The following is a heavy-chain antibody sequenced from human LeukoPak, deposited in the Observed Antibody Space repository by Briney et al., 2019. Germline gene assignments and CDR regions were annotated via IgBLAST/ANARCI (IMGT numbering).Heavy chain of an antibody. CDR3: ARVAQTSYFDY. V-gene: IGHV4-39*07. Sequence: SETLSLTCTVSGGSISSSSYYWGWTRQPPGKGLEWIGYIYHSGSTYYIPSLKSRVTISVDRSKNQFSLKLSSVTAADTAVYYCARVAQTSYFDYWGQGTLVTVSS. CDR1: GGSISSSSYY. J-gene: IGHJ4*02. CDR2: IYHSGST.